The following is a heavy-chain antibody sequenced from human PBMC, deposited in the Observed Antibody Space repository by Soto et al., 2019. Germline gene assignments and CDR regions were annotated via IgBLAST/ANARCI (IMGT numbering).Heavy chain of an antibody. CDR1: GDSYSISTYS. D-gene: IGHD6-19*01. CDR2: IYQSGST. CDR3: ARGRGRYSSGWSWFDP. Sequence: PSETLSLTCNMSGDSYSISTYSWSWIRQPPGKALQWIGFIYQSGSTNYTPSLESRVTISVDKSKNQFSLTLTSVTAADTAVYFCARGRGRYSSGWSWFDPWGQGILVTVSS. J-gene: IGHJ5*02. V-gene: IGHV4-30-2*01.